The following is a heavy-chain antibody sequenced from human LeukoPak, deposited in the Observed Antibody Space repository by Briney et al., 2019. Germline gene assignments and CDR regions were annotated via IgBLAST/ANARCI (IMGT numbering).Heavy chain of an antibody. Sequence: KPSETLSLTYAVYGGSFSGYYWSWIRQPPGKGLEWIGEINHSGSTNYNPSLKSRVTISVDTSKNQFSLKLSSVTAADTAVYYCARGGTGRGYSYGSYYYGMDVWGQGTTVTVSS. V-gene: IGHV4-34*01. CDR2: INHSGST. D-gene: IGHD5-18*01. CDR1: GGSFSGYY. J-gene: IGHJ6*02. CDR3: ARGGTGRGYSYGSYYYGMDV.